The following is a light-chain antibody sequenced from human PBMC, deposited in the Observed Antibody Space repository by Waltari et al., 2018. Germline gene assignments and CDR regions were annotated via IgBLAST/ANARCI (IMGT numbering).Light chain of an antibody. CDR1: NIPPKS. V-gene: IGLV3-21*04. Sequence: YVVTQPPSVSVAPGKTARLTCEGENIPPKSVNGYQQKAVQSPVLVRFYDSDRPSGIPERFSGSNSGNTATLTINWVEPGDEADYHCQLWDDANNSGVFGGGTKLTVL. J-gene: IGLJ3*02. CDR3: QLWDDANNSGV. CDR2: YDS.